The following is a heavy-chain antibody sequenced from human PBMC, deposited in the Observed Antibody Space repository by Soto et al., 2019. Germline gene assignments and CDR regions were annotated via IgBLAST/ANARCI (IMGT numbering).Heavy chain of an antibody. V-gene: IGHV4-30-2*01. CDR2: IYHSGST. J-gene: IGHJ3*02. Sequence: SETLSLTCAVSGGSISSGGYSWSWIRQPPGKGLEWIGYIYHSGSTYYNPSLKSRVTISVDRSKNQFSLKLSSVTAADTAVYYCARALTGWSGYYDGPFDIWGQGTMVTVSS. CDR3: ARALTGWSGYYDGPFDI. D-gene: IGHD3-3*01. CDR1: GGSISSGGYS.